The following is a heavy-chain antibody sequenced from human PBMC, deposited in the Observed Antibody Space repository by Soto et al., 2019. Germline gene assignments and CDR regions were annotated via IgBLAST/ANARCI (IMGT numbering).Heavy chain of an antibody. CDR1: GGSISSGGYY. Sequence: KPSETLSLTCTVSGGSISSGGYYWSWIRQHPGKGLEWIGYIYYSGSTYYNPSLKSRVTISVDTSKNQFSLKLSSVTAADTAVYYCARGHYGSGSYYRGPMDVWGQGTKVTVSS. CDR3: ARGHYGSGSYYRGPMDV. CDR2: IYYSGST. D-gene: IGHD3-10*01. V-gene: IGHV4-31*03. J-gene: IGHJ6*02.